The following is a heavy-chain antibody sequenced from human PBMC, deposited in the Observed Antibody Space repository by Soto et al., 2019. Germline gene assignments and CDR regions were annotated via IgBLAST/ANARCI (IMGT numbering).Heavy chain of an antibody. D-gene: IGHD4-17*01. V-gene: IGHV1-8*01. Sequence: ASVKVSCKASGYTFTSYDINWVRQATGQGLEWMGWMNPNSGNTGYAQKFQGRVTMTRNTSISTAYMELSSLRSEDTAVYYCARGDDYGDYDRSDAFDIWGQGTMVTGSS. CDR3: ARGDDYGDYDRSDAFDI. CDR2: MNPNSGNT. J-gene: IGHJ3*02. CDR1: GYTFTSYD.